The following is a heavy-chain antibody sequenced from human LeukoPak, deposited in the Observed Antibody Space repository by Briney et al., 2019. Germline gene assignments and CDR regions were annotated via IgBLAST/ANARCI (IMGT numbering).Heavy chain of an antibody. V-gene: IGHV1-2*02. CDR1: GYTFTGYY. Sequence: GASVKVSCKASGYTFTGYYMHWVRQAPGQGLEWMGWINPNSGGANYAQKFQGRVTMTRDTSISTAYMDLSRLRSDDTAVYYCANIVRGEHLGIDYWGQGTLVTVSS. CDR2: INPNSGGA. D-gene: IGHD3-10*01. CDR3: ANIVRGEHLGIDY. J-gene: IGHJ4*02.